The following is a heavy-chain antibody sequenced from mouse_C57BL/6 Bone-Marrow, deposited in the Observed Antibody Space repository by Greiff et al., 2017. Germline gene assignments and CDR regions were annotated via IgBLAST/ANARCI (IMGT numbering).Heavy chain of an antibody. Sequence: VQLQQPGAELVKPGASVKMSCKASGYTFTSYWITWVKQRPGQGLEWIGDIYPGSGSTNYNEKFKSKATLTVDTSSSTAYMQLSSLASEYSAVDFCARVTSVVATRYAMDYWGQGTSVTVSS. CDR2: IYPGSGST. D-gene: IGHD1-1*01. J-gene: IGHJ4*01. CDR1: GYTFTSYW. CDR3: ARVTSVVATRYAMDY. V-gene: IGHV1-55*01.